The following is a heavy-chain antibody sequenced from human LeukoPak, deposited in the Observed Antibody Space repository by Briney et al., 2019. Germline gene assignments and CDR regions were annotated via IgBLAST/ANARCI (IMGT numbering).Heavy chain of an antibody. V-gene: IGHV4-4*09. D-gene: IGHD2-2*01. CDR1: GGSISSYY. J-gene: IGHJ4*02. CDR3: AGHSVVPTAFDY. CDR2: IYTSGST. Sequence: SETLSLTCTVSGGSISSYYWSWIRQPPGKGLEWIGYIYTSGSTNYNPSLESRVTISVDTSKNQFSLRLSSVTAADTAVYYCAGHSVVPTAFDYWGQGTLVTVSS.